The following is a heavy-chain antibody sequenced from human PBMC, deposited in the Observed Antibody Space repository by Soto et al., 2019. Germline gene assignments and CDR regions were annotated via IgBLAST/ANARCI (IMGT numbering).Heavy chain of an antibody. Sequence: PGESLKISCQGSGYSFASYWIGWVRQMPGKDLEWMGIISPGDSDTRYSPSFQGQVTISADKSLRTAYLQWTSLKASDTALYYCARTRSFTLGFYYDGMDVWGQGTTVTVSS. D-gene: IGHD6-6*01. CDR3: ARTRSFTLGFYYDGMDV. V-gene: IGHV5-51*01. J-gene: IGHJ6*02. CDR1: GYSFASYW. CDR2: ISPGDSDT.